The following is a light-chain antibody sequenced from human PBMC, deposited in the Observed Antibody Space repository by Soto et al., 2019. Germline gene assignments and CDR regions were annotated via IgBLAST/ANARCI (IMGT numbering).Light chain of an antibody. Sequence: EIVLTQSPGTLPLSPGERATLSCRAGQSVTSSYLAWYRQKPGQAPRLLIYGASNRATGIPDRFSGSGSGTDFTLTISRLEPEDFAVYYCKQYASSPPTFGQGTRLEIK. J-gene: IGKJ5*01. CDR3: KQYASSPPT. CDR1: QSVTSSY. CDR2: GAS. V-gene: IGKV3-20*01.